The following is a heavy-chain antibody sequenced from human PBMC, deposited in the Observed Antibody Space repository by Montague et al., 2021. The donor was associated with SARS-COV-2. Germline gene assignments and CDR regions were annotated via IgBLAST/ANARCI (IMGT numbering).Heavy chain of an antibody. CDR3: ARQPLGYDFVYYYYGMDV. V-gene: IGHV6-1*01. CDR2: TYYRSKWYN. Sequence: CAISGDSVSSNSAAWNWIRQSPSGGLEWLGRTYYRSKWYNDYAVSVKSRITINPDTSKNQFSLQLNSATPEDTAVYYCARQPLGYDFVYYYYGMDVWGQGTTVTVSS. CDR1: GDSVSSNSAA. J-gene: IGHJ6*02. D-gene: IGHD5-12*01.